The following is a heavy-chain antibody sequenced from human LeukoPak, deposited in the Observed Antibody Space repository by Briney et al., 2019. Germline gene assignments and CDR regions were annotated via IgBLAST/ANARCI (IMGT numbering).Heavy chain of an antibody. CDR2: ISYDGSNK. D-gene: IGHD3-10*01. Sequence: GGSLRLSCAASGFTFSGSAMHWVRQAPGKGLEWVAVISYDGSNKYYADSVKGRFTISRDNSKNTLYLQMNSLRAEDTAVYYCAKDRFRFGAQDYWGQGTLVTVPS. CDR1: GFTFSGSA. J-gene: IGHJ4*02. V-gene: IGHV3-30*04. CDR3: AKDRFRFGAQDY.